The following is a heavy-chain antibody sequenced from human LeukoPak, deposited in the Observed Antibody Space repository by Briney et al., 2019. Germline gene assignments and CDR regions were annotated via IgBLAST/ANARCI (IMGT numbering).Heavy chain of an antibody. J-gene: IGHJ4*02. D-gene: IGHD1-20*01. CDR2: IYHTGST. V-gene: IGHV4-61*01. CDR3: AKDRYNWKD. Sequence: SETLSLTCTVSGSSVSSGSYYWNWIRQPPGKGLEWIGEIYHTGSTNYNPSLKSRVAISVDKSKNQFSLELSSVTAADTAVYYCAKDRYNWKDWGQGTLVTVSS. CDR1: GSSVSSGSYY.